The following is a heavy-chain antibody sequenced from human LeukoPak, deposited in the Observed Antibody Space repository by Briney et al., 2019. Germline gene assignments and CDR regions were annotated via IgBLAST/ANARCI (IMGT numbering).Heavy chain of an antibody. CDR2: IYYSGST. J-gene: IGHJ6*03. CDR1: GGSISSYY. V-gene: IGHV4-59*01. D-gene: IGHD1-26*01. Sequence: SETLSLTCTVSGGSISSYYWSWIRQPPGKGLEWIGYIYYSGSTNYNPSLKSRVTISVDTSKNQFSLKLSSVTAADTAVYYCARHLPTSGSYPYYYYYYMDVWGKGTTVTVSS. CDR3: ARHLPTSGSYPYYYYYYMDV.